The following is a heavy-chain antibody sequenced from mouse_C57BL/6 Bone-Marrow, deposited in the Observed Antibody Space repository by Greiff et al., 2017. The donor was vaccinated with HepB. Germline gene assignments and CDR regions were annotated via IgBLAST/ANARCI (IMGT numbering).Heavy chain of an antibody. D-gene: IGHD2-1*01. CDR2: ISSGVDYI. V-gene: IGHV5-9-1*02. CDR1: GFTFSSYA. CDR3: TSIYYGPYWYFDV. J-gene: IGHJ1*03. Sequence: EVQGVESGEGLVKPGGSLKLSCAASGFTFSSYAMSWVRQTPEKRLEWVAYISSGVDYIYYADTVTGRFTISRDNARNTLYLHMSSLKSEYTAMYYCTSIYYGPYWYFDVWGTGTTVTVSS.